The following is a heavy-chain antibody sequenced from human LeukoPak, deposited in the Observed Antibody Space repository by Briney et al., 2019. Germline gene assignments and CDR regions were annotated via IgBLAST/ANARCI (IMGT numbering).Heavy chain of an antibody. CDR3: ARCLRYSSSWYIWFDP. D-gene: IGHD6-13*01. CDR2: MNPNSGNT. Sequence: ASVKVSCKASGYTFTSYDINWVRQATGQGLEWMGWMNPNSGNTGYEQKFQGRVTMARNTSISTAYMELSSLRSEDTAVYYCARCLRYSSSWYIWFDPWGQGTLVTVSS. V-gene: IGHV1-8*01. J-gene: IGHJ5*02. CDR1: GYTFTSYD.